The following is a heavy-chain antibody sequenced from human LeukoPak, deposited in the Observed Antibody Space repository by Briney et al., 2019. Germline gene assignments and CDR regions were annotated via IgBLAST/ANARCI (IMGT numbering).Heavy chain of an antibody. CDR2: VSYSGGT. CDR3: AREHDRYGRIDY. V-gene: IGHV4-59*01. D-gene: IGHD5-18*01. CDR1: GGSISSYY. Sequence: SETLFLTCTVSGGSISSYYWSWVRQPPGKGLEWIGYVSYSGGTDYNPSLKSRVIISIDTSKNQFSLRLSSVTAADTAVYFCAREHDRYGRIDYWGQGTQVTVSS. J-gene: IGHJ4*02.